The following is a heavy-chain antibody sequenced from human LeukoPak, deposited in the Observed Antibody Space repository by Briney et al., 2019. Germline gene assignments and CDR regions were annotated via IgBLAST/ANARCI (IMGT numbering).Heavy chain of an antibody. CDR2: IRSKVYGGTT. CDR1: GFTFGDYA. D-gene: IGHD5-12*01. CDR3: VRYSGDADY. V-gene: IGHV3-49*03. J-gene: IGHJ4*02. Sequence: GGSLRLSCTASGFTFGDYAMGWFRQAPGKGLEWVGFIRSKVYGGTTEYAASVKGRFTISRDDSKSIAYLQMNSLKSEDTAVYYCVRYSGDADYWGQGTLVTVSS.